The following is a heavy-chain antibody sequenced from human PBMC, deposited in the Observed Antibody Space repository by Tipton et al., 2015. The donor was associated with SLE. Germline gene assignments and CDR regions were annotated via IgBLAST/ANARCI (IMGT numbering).Heavy chain of an antibody. J-gene: IGHJ3*02. CDR1: GYTFTKYW. D-gene: IGHD3-16*01. CDR2: IYPHDSDT. Sequence: QSGAEVKKPGESLKISCKASGYTFTKYWIGWVRQMPGKGLEWMGIIYPHDSDTRYSPSFEGQVTISVDKSITTAYLHWSSLKASDTAMYYCARHTRFGAFDIWGQGTMVTVSS. CDR3: ARHTRFGAFDI. V-gene: IGHV5-51*01.